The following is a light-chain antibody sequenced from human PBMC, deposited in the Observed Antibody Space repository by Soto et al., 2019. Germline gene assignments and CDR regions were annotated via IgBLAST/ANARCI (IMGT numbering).Light chain of an antibody. CDR3: QQSDSIPLT. V-gene: IGKV1-39*01. CDR2: AAS. Sequence: DIQMTQSPSSLSASVGDRVTITCRASQGFKNYVNWYQQKPGEVPKILIYAASSLQSGVPSRFSGSGSGTDFTLTISSLQPEDFATYYCQQSDSIPLTFGGGTKVEIK. J-gene: IGKJ4*01. CDR1: QGFKNY.